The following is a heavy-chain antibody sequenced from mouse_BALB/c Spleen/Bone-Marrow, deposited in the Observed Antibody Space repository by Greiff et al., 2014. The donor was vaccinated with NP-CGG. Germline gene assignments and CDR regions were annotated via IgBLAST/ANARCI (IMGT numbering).Heavy chain of an antibody. Sequence: VQLQQPGAELVKPGASVKLSCTASGFNIKDTYMDWVKQRPEQGLEWIGRIDPANGNTKYDPKFQGKATITADTSSNTAYLQLSSLTSEDTAVYYCASYYYGSSSFAYWGQGTLVTVSA. D-gene: IGHD1-1*01. J-gene: IGHJ3*01. V-gene: IGHV14-3*02. CDR3: ASYYYGSSSFAY. CDR2: IDPANGNT. CDR1: GFNIKDTY.